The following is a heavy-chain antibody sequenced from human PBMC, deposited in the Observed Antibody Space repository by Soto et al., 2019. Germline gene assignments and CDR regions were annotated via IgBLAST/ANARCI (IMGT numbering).Heavy chain of an antibody. J-gene: IGHJ6*02. CDR1: GFTFSSYS. V-gene: IGHV3-21*01. D-gene: IGHD5-18*01. CDR3: ARWGTAMVTGYYYYGMDV. CDR2: ISSSSSYI. Sequence: EVQLVESGGGLVKPGGSLRLSCAASGFTFSSYSMNWVRQAPGKGLEWVSSISSSSSYIYYADSVKGRFTISRDNAKNSQYLQMNSLRAEDTAVYYCARWGTAMVTGYYYYGMDVWGQGTTVTVSS.